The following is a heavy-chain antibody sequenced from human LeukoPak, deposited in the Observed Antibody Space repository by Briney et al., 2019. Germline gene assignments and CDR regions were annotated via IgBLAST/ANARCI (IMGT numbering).Heavy chain of an antibody. CDR2: ISAYNGNT. CDR3: ARGPTVWFGELLESEFDY. D-gene: IGHD3-10*01. V-gene: IGHV1-18*01. CDR1: GYTFTSYG. J-gene: IGHJ4*02. Sequence: ASVKVSCKASGYTFTSYGISWVRQAPGQGLEWMGWISAYNGNTNYAQKLQGRVTMTTDTSTSTAYMELRSLRSDDTAVYYCARGPTVWFGELLESEFDYWGQGTLVTVSS.